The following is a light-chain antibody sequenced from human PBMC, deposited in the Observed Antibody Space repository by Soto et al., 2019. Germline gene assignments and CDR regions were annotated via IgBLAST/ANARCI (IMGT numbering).Light chain of an antibody. CDR1: RSNIGAGYD. CDR2: ANN. V-gene: IGLV1-40*01. J-gene: IGLJ1*01. CDR3: QSYDSRLSGYV. Sequence: QPVLTQPPSVSGAPGQRVTISCTGSRSNIGAGYDVHWYQQLPGTAPKLLIYANNIRPSGVPGRFSGSKSGTSASLAITGLQAEDEADYYCQSYDSRLSGYVFGTGTKVTVL.